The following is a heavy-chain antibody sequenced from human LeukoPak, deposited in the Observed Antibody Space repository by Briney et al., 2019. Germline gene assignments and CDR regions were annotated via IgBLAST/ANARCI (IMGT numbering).Heavy chain of an antibody. CDR3: ARDLYSGLIAYAFDI. J-gene: IGHJ3*02. CDR2: IYSDNT. Sequence: PGGSLRLSCTVSGFTVSSNSMSWVRQAPGKGLEWVSFIYSDNTHYSDSVKGRFTISRDNSKNTLYLQMNSLRAEDTAVYYCARDLYSGLIAYAFDIWGQGTMVTVSS. D-gene: IGHD5-12*01. V-gene: IGHV3-53*01. CDR1: GFTVSSNS.